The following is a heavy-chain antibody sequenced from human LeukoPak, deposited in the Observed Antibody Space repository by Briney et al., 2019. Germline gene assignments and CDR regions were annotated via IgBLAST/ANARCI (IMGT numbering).Heavy chain of an antibody. CDR1: GFTFDDYA. CDR2: ISWNSGSI. CDR3: AKDPEYYDSSGYLDY. J-gene: IGHJ4*02. Sequence: GGPLRLSCAASGFTFDDYAMHWVRQAPGKGLEWVSGISWNSGSIGYADSVKGRFTISRDNARNSLYLQMNSLRAEDTALYYCAKDPEYYDSSGYLDYWGQGTLVTVSS. V-gene: IGHV3-9*01. D-gene: IGHD3-22*01.